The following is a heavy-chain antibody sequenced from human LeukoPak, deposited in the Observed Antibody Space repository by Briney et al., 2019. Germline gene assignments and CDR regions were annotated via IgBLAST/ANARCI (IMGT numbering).Heavy chain of an antibody. Sequence: ASVKVSCKVSGYTLTELSMHWVRQAPGQGLEWMGLINPSGHWTSYAQKFQGRVTLTRDVSTSTDYLELSSLRSEDTAVYYCARDNSVRDTAWWFDPWGQGTLVTVSS. CDR3: ARDNSVRDTAWWFDP. CDR2: INPSGHWT. D-gene: IGHD2-21*02. V-gene: IGHV1-46*01. CDR1: GYTLTELS. J-gene: IGHJ5*02.